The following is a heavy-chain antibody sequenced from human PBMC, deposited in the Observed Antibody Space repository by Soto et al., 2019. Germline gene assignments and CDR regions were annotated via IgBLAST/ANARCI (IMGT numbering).Heavy chain of an antibody. CDR1: GFIFSNYA. CDR3: AREGGNGYSYGYSFDY. J-gene: IGHJ4*02. Sequence: GGSLRLSCAASGFIFSNYAMHWVRQAPGKGLEWVTIISFDGSKTHYADSVRGRFTISRDNSNNTLSLQMSNLRPEDTALYYCAREGGNGYSYGYSFDYWGQGTQVTVSS. D-gene: IGHD5-18*01. CDR2: ISFDGSKT. V-gene: IGHV3-30-3*01.